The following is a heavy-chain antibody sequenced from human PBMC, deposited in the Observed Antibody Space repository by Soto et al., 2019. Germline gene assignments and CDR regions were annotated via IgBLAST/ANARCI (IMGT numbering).Heavy chain of an antibody. CDR3: ARGGIAHCSGGSCPNYYYYGMDV. CDR2: ISSSGSTI. D-gene: IGHD2-15*01. Sequence: AGGSLRLSCAASGFTFSDYYMSWIRQAPGKGLEWVSYISSSGSTIYYADSVKGRFTISRDNAKNSLYLQMNSLRAEDTAVYYCARGGIAHCSGGSCPNYYYYGMDVWGQGTTVTVSS. J-gene: IGHJ6*02. V-gene: IGHV3-11*01. CDR1: GFTFSDYY.